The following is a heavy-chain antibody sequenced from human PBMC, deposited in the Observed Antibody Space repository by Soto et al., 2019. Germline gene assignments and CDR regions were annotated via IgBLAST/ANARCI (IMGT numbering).Heavy chain of an antibody. Sequence: GGSLRLSCAASGFTFSSYSMNWVRQAPGKGLEWVSSISSSSSYIYYADSEKGRFTISRDNAKNSLYLQMNSLRAEDTAVYYCARIPTVTTRVFDYWGQGTLVTVSS. CDR2: ISSSSSYI. V-gene: IGHV3-21*01. CDR1: GFTFSSYS. D-gene: IGHD4-4*01. J-gene: IGHJ4*02. CDR3: ARIPTVTTRVFDY.